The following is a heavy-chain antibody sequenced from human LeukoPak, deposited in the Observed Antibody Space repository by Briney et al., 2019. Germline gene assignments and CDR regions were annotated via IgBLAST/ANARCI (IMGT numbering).Heavy chain of an antibody. CDR2: ISGSGGST. CDR1: RFTFSSYA. V-gene: IGHV3-23*01. D-gene: IGHD2-2*01. Sequence: GGSLRLSCAASRFTFSSYAMSWVRQAPGKGLEWVPAISGSGGSTYYADSVKGRFTISRDNSKNTLYLQMNSLRAEDTAVYYCAKRPAYCSSTSCQNPIFDYWGQGTLVTVSS. CDR3: AKRPAYCSSTSCQNPIFDY. J-gene: IGHJ4*02.